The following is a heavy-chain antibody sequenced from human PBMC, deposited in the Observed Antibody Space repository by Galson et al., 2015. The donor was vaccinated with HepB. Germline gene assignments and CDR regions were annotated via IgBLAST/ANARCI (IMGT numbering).Heavy chain of an antibody. CDR3: ARDHAVAGFDY. CDR1: GFTYSDYW. D-gene: IGHD6-19*01. Sequence: SLRLSCAVSGFTYSDYWMSWVRQAPGKGLEWVSNIKTDGSAKYYVDSVKGRFTISRDNAKNSLYLQMNSLRGEDTAVYYCARDHAVAGFDYWGRGTLVTVSS. J-gene: IGHJ4*02. CDR2: IKTDGSAK. V-gene: IGHV3-7*03.